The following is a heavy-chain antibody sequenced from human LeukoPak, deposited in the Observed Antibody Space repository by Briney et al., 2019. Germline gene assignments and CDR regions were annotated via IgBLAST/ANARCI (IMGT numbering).Heavy chain of an antibody. CDR2: IKQDGSEK. J-gene: IGHJ6*03. CDR1: GFTFSSYA. V-gene: IGHV3-7*01. CDR3: ASRGMVTSSPLYYYMDV. D-gene: IGHD5-18*01. Sequence: GGSLRLSCAASGFTFSSYAMSWVRQAPGKGLEWVANIKQDGSEKYYVDSVKGRFTISRDNAKNSLYLQMNSLRAEDTAVYYCASRGMVTSSPLYYYMDVWGKGTTVTVSS.